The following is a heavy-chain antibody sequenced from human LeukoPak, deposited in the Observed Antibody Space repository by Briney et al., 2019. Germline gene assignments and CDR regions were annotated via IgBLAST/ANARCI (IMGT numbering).Heavy chain of an antibody. V-gene: IGHV3-48*04. J-gene: IGHJ4*02. CDR1: GFTFSSSA. CDR2: ITSSSTTL. CDR3: VRALDY. Sequence: GGSLRLSCAASGFTFSSSAMNWVRQAPGKGLEWVSYITSSSTTLHYTDSVKGRFTISRDNAKNSLYLQMNSLKAEDTAVYYCVRALDYWGQGTLVTVSS.